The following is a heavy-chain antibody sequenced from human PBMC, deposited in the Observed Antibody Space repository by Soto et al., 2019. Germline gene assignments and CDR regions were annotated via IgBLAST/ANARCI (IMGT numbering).Heavy chain of an antibody. Sequence: QVQLQQWGAGLLKPSETLSLTCAVYGGSFSGYYWSWIRQPPGKGLECIGEINHSGSTNYNPSLKSRVTISVDTSKNQFALKLSSVTAADTAVYYGARRRPVASIAALGVGYWGQGTLVTVSS. CDR3: ARRRPVASIAALGVGY. V-gene: IGHV4-34*01. D-gene: IGHD6-6*01. CDR2: INHSGST. J-gene: IGHJ4*02. CDR1: GGSFSGYY.